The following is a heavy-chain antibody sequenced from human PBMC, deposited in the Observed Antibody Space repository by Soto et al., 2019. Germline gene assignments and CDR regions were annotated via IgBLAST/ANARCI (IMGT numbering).Heavy chain of an antibody. J-gene: IGHJ6*02. D-gene: IGHD5-12*01. CDR3: ARGGRDGYNFDYSYGMDV. CDR1: GFTFSSYA. Sequence: GGSLRLSCAASGFTFSSYAMHWVRQAPGKGLEWVAVISYDGSNKYYADSVKGRFTISRDNSKNTLYLQMNSLRAEDTAVYYCARGGRDGYNFDYSYGMDVWGQGTTVTVSS. CDR2: ISYDGSNK. V-gene: IGHV3-30-3*01.